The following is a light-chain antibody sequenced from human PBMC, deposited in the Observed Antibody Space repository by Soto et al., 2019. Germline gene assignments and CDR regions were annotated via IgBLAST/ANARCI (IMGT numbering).Light chain of an antibody. V-gene: IGKV2-28*01. CDR1: QSLLHSNGYNY. CDR2: LGS. CDR3: MQALQTPCT. J-gene: IGKJ2*02. Sequence: DIVMTQSPLSLPVTPGEPASISCRSSQSLLHSNGYNYLDWYLQKPGQSPQLLIYLGSNRASGVPDRFSGSGSGTDFTLKISRVEAKDVGVYYCMQALQTPCTFGQGTKLEIK.